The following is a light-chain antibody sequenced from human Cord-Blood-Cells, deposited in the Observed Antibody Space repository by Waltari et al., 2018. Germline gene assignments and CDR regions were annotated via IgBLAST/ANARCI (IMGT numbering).Light chain of an antibody. J-gene: IGLJ1*01. CDR1: SIHVGGYNP. CDR2: EVS. Sequence: QSALTQPASVSGSPGQSITIPCTGTSIHVGGYNPVTWYQQHPGKAPKLMIYEVSNRPSGVSNRFSGSKSGNTASLTISGLQAEDEADYYCSSYTSSSTLDVFGTGTKVTVL. V-gene: IGLV2-14*01. CDR3: SSYTSSSTLDV.